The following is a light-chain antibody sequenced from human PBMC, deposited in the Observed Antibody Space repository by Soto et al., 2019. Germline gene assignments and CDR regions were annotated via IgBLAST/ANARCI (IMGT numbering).Light chain of an antibody. V-gene: IGKV1-5*03. CDR1: QSISSW. CDR2: NAS. Sequence: DIQMTQSPSTLSASVEDRVTITCRASQSISSWLAWYQQKPGKAPKLLISNASNLESGVPSRFSGSGSGTEFTLTISSLQPDDFATYYCQQYHTYARTFGQGTKVEIK. CDR3: QQYHTYART. J-gene: IGKJ1*01.